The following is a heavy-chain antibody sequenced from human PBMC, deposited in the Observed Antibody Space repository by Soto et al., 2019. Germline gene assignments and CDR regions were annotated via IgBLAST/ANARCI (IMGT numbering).Heavy chain of an antibody. CDR2: ISGSGDKT. J-gene: IGHJ5*02. V-gene: IGHV3-23*01. CDR1: GFSFSNFA. Sequence: LILSCAASGFSFSNFAMSWVRQAPGTGLEWVSSISGSGDKTYYLDSVKGRFTISRDNSKNTLYLHMNSLGAEDTAVYFCAKDYASTWYWYFDPWGQGTLVTVSS. D-gene: IGHD6-13*01. CDR3: AKDYASTWYWYFDP.